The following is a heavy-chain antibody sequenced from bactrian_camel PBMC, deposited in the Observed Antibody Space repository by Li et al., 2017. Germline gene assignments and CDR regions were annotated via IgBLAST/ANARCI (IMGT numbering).Heavy chain of an antibody. D-gene: IGHD3*01. Sequence: HVQLVESGGGSVQVGGSLRLSCAASVDTSSLYCMAWFHQAPGKEREGVAGIGIDGRTAYADSVKGRFTISRDNAKDTLYLQMNSLKIEDTAVYYCALGSSRQATMTARGKGTQVTVS. J-gene: IGHJ4*01. CDR2: IGIDGRT. CDR1: VDTSSLYC. V-gene: IGHV3S53*01.